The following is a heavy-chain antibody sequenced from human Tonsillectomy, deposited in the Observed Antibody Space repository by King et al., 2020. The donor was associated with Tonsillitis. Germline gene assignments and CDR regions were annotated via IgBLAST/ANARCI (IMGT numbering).Heavy chain of an antibody. CDR2: ISYEGSSK. J-gene: IGHJ6*02. Sequence: VQLVESGGGVVQPGRSLRLSCAASGFTFSLYGMHWVRQAPGKGLEWAAFISYEGSSKYSADSVKGRFTVSRDNSKNTLYLHMNSLRPEDTAVYYCAKDVAVAGDPYYSSGLDVWGQGTTVTVSS. CDR3: AKDVAVAGDPYYSSGLDV. CDR1: GFTFSLYG. D-gene: IGHD6-19*01. V-gene: IGHV3-30*18.